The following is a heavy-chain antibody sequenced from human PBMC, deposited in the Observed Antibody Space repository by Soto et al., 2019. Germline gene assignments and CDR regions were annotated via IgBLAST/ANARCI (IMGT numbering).Heavy chain of an antibody. V-gene: IGHV1-3*01. D-gene: IGHD5-12*01. Sequence: QVQLVQSGAEVKKPGASVKVSCKASGYTFTSYAMHWVRQAPGQRLEWMGWINAGNGNTKYSQKFLGRVTITRDTSASTAYMELSSLRSEDTAVYYCAGSGYSGYDSGADFDYWGQGTLVTVSS. J-gene: IGHJ4*02. CDR3: AGSGYSGYDSGADFDY. CDR2: INAGNGNT. CDR1: GYTFTSYA.